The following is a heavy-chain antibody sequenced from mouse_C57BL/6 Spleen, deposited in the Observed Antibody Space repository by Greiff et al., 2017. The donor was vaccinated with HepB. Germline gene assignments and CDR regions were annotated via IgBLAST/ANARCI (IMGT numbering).Heavy chain of an antibody. Sequence: DVKLVESGGGLVKPGGSLKLSCAASGFTFSSYAMSWVRQTPEKRLEWVATISDGGSYTYYPDNVKGRFTISRDNAKNNLYLQMSHLKSEDTAMYYCARDPYDYDGWFAYWGQGTLVTVSA. CDR2: ISDGGSYT. J-gene: IGHJ3*01. CDR1: GFTFSSYA. V-gene: IGHV5-4*01. CDR3: ARDPYDYDGWFAY. D-gene: IGHD2-4*01.